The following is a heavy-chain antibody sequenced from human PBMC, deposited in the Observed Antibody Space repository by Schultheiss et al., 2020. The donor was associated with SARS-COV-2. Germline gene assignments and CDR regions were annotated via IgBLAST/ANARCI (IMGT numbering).Heavy chain of an antibody. V-gene: IGHV3-21*01. CDR3: ARDLQTVTTYYYYYYMDV. D-gene: IGHD4-11*01. Sequence: GGSLRLSCAASGFTFSSYGMHWVRQAPGKGLEWVSSISSSSSYIYYADSVKGRFTISRDNAKNSLYLQMNSLRAEDTAVYYCARDLQTVTTYYYYYYMDVWGKGTTVTVSS. CDR2: ISSSSSYI. CDR1: GFTFSSYG. J-gene: IGHJ6*03.